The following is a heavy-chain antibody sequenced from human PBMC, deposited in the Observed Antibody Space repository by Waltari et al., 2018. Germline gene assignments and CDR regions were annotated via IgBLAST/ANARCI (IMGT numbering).Heavy chain of an antibody. Sequence: QVQLQESGPGLVKPSQTLSLTCTVSGGSISSGSYYWSWIRQPAGKGLEWIGYIYTSGSTYYNPSLKSRVTISVDTSKNQFSLKLSSVTAADTAVYYCARGGGYCTNGVCYTYYYYYMDVWGKGTTVTVSS. CDR2: IYTSGST. CDR3: ARGGGYCTNGVCYTYYYYYMDV. V-gene: IGHV4-61*09. CDR1: GGSISSGSYY. J-gene: IGHJ6*03. D-gene: IGHD2-8*01.